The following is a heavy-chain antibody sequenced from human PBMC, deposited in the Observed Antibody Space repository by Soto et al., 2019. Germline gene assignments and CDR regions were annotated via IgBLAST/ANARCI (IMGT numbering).Heavy chain of an antibody. Sequence: EVQLLESGGGLVQPGGSLRLSCAASGFTFSSYAMSWVRQAPGKGLEWVSAISGSGGSTYYADSVKGRFTISRDNSKNTLYLQMNSVRAEDTAVYYCAKGPRLELRPYYYCGMDVWGQGTTVTVSS. J-gene: IGHJ6*02. V-gene: IGHV3-23*01. CDR2: ISGSGGST. CDR1: GFTFSSYA. D-gene: IGHD1-7*01. CDR3: AKGPRLELRPYYYCGMDV.